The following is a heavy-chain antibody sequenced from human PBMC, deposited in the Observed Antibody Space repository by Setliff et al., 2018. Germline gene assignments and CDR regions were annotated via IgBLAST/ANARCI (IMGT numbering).Heavy chain of an antibody. Sequence: SETLSLTCTVSGGSISSGSYYWGWIRQPPRKGLEWIGSIHYSGSTYYNPSLKSRVTISVDTSKNQFSLKLDSVIVADTAVYYCARGYYNFLSGYYTPYYFDYWGQGPWSPSPQ. V-gene: IGHV4-39*01. CDR2: IHYSGST. J-gene: IGHJ4*02. CDR1: GGSISSGSYY. D-gene: IGHD3-3*01. CDR3: ARGYYNFLSGYYTPYYFDY.